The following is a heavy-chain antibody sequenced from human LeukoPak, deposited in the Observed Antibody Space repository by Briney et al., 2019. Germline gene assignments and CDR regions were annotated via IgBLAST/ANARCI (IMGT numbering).Heavy chain of an antibody. Sequence: SETLSLTCAVYGGSFSGYYWSWIRQPPGKGLEWIGEINHSGSTNYDPSLKSRVTISVDTSKNQFSLKLSSVTAADTAVYYCGGAETMVRGVLFDYWGQGTLVTVSS. D-gene: IGHD3-10*01. J-gene: IGHJ4*02. CDR2: INHSGST. CDR1: GGSFSGYY. CDR3: GGAETMVRGVLFDY. V-gene: IGHV4-34*01.